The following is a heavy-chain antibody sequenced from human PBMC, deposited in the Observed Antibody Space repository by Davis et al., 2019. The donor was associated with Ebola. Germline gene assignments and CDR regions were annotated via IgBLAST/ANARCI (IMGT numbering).Heavy chain of an antibody. V-gene: IGHV3-23*01. D-gene: IGHD3-9*01. CDR3: AKDILTGYYTPGGMDV. Sequence: PGGSLRLSCTDSVITFSSYAMTWVRQAPGKGLEWVSAISGSGGSTYYADSVKGRFTISRDNSKNTLYLQMNSLRAEDTAVYYCAKDILTGYYTPGGMDVWGQGTTVTVSS. CDR1: VITFSSYA. CDR2: ISGSGGST. J-gene: IGHJ6*02.